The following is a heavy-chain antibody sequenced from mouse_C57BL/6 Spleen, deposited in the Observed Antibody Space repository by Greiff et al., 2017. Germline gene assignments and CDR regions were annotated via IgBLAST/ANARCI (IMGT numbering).Heavy chain of an antibody. CDR1: GFTFSDYG. J-gene: IGHJ4*01. V-gene: IGHV5-17*01. D-gene: IGHD4-1*01. Sequence: EVKLVESGGGLVKPGGSLKLSCAASGFTFSDYGMHWVRQAPEKGLEWVAYISSGSSTIYYADTVKGRFTISRDNAKNTLFLQMTSLRSEDTAMYYCARKDWGAFYAMDYWGKGTSVTVSS. CDR2: ISSGSSTI. CDR3: ARKDWGAFYAMDY.